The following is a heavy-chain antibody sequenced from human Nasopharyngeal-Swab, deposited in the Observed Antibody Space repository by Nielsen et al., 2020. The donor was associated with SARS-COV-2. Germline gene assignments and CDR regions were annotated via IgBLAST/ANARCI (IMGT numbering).Heavy chain of an antibody. J-gene: IGHJ4*02. CDR1: GFTFSSYA. V-gene: IGHV3-21*01. Sequence: GGSLRLSCAASGFTFSSYAMSWVRQAPGKGLEWVSAISSTGDYIYYAASVKGRFTISRDNAKNSLYLQMNSLRAEDAAVYYCVRDTPAMFAYWGQGTLVTVSS. CDR2: ISSTGDYI. CDR3: VRDTPAMFAY.